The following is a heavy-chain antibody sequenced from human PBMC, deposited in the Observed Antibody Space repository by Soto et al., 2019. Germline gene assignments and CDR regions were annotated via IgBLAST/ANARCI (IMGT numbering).Heavy chain of an antibody. CDR3: STTVITAPLFEY. Sequence: EVQLVESGGGLVQPGGSLRLSCEGSGFTFSGHYMDWVRQAPGKGLGWLGRIRNKPNGHTTAYAASVKGRFTISRDDSKNLVYLQMNRLKSEDTALYYCSTTVITAPLFEYWGQGTLVAVSS. V-gene: IGHV3-72*01. J-gene: IGHJ4*02. CDR1: GFTFSGHY. CDR2: IRNKPNGHTT. D-gene: IGHD2-21*02.